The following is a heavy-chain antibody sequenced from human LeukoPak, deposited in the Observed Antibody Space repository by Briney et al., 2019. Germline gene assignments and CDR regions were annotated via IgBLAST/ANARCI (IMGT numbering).Heavy chain of an antibody. D-gene: IGHD3-3*01. V-gene: IGHV1-69*13. CDR2: IIPIFGTA. J-gene: IGHJ6*02. CDR1: GGTFSSYA. Sequence: ASVKVSCKASGGTFSSYAISWVRQAPGQGLEWKGGIIPIFGTANYAQKFQGRVTITADESTSTAYMELSSLRSEDTAVYYRARAQITIPSSGDYYYYGMDVWGQGTTVTVSS. CDR3: ARAQITIPSSGDYYYYGMDV.